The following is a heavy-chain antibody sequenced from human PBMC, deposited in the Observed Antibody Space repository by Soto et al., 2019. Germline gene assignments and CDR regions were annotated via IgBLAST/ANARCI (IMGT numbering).Heavy chain of an antibody. J-gene: IGHJ6*02. CDR2: IYYSGST. D-gene: IGHD1-20*01. Sequence: SETLSLTCTVSGGAIGSYYCVFIRHPPMKWLEWIVYIYYSGSTNHNPSLKSRVTITVDTSKNQFSFKLSSVTAADTAVYYCARTNWNYSYGMDVWGQGTTVTVSS. CDR3: ARTNWNYSYGMDV. CDR1: GGAIGSYY. V-gene: IGHV4-59*01.